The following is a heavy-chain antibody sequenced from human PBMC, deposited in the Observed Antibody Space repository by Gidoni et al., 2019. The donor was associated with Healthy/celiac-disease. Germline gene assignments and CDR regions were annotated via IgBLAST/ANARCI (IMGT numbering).Heavy chain of an antibody. CDR1: GFTFSSYG. CDR2: IWYDGSNK. V-gene: IGHV3-33*01. J-gene: IGHJ4*02. D-gene: IGHD3-3*01. CDR3: AGEGGILEWLLSY. Sequence: GFTFSSYGMHWVRQAPGKGLEWVAVIWYDGSNKYYADSVKGRFTISRDNSKNTLYLQMNSLRAEDTAVYYCAGEGGILEWLLSYWGQGTLVTVSS.